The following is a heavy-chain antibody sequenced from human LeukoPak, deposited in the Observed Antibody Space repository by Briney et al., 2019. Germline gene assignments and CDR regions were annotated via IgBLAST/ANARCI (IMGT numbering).Heavy chain of an antibody. J-gene: IGHJ5*02. D-gene: IGHD3-10*01. Sequence: SETLSLTCAVYGGSFSGYYWSWIRQPPGKGLEWIGYIYHSGSTYYNPSLKSRVTISVDRSKNQFSLKLSSVTAADTAVYYCARVITMVRGVIPAPNWFDPWGQGTLVTVSS. CDR1: GGSFSGYY. CDR2: IYHSGST. CDR3: ARVITMVRGVIPAPNWFDP. V-gene: IGHV4-30-2*01.